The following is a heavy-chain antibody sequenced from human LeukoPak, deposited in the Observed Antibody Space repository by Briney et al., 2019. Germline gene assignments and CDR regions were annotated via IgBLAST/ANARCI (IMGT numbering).Heavy chain of an antibody. CDR3: ARAKWLKDAFDI. D-gene: IGHD5-24*01. J-gene: IGHJ3*02. V-gene: IGHV4-39*07. CDR1: GGSISSSSYY. CDR2: IYYSGST. Sequence: SETLSLTCTVSGGSISSSSYYWGWIRQPPGKGLEWIGSIYYSGSTYYNPSLKSRVTISVDTSKNQFSLKLSSVTAADTAVYFCARAKWLKDAFDIWSLGTMVTVSS.